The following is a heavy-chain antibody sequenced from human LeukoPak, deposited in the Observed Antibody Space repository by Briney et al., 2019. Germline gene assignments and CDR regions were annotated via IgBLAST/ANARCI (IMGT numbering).Heavy chain of an antibody. J-gene: IGHJ3*02. CDR1: GGSISSYY. CDR3: ARGLDSSGYYFGAFDI. V-gene: IGHV4-59*01. Sequence: SETLSLTCTVSGGSISSYYWSWIRQPPGEGLEWIGYIYYSGSTNYNPSLKSRVTISVDTSKNQFSLKLSSVTAADTAVYYCARGLDSSGYYFGAFDIWGQGTMVTVSS. CDR2: IYYSGST. D-gene: IGHD3-22*01.